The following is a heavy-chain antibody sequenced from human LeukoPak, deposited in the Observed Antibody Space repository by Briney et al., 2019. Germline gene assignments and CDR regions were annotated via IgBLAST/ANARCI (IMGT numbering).Heavy chain of an antibody. Sequence: ASVKVSCKVSGYTLTELSMHWVRQAPGKGLEWMGGFDPEDGETIYAQKFQGRVTMTEDTSTDTAYMELSSLRSEDTAVYYCATSTLGVGATGIDYRGQGTLVTVSS. D-gene: IGHD1-26*01. CDR1: GYTLTELS. V-gene: IGHV1-24*01. CDR2: FDPEDGET. CDR3: ATSTLGVGATGIDY. J-gene: IGHJ4*02.